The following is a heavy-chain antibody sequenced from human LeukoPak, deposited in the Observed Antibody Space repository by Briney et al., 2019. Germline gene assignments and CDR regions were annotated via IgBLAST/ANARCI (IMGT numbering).Heavy chain of an antibody. CDR1: GFTFSSYS. CDR3: ARKYFESSAYSDH. CDR2: ISGNGGSI. J-gene: IGHJ4*02. Sequence: GGSLRLSCAASGFTFSSYSLYWVRQAPGKGLECVSGISGNGGSIYYANSVKGRFTISRDNSNNTLYLQMGSLRPEDMALYYCARKYFESSAYSDHWGQGTLVTVSS. V-gene: IGHV3-64*01. D-gene: IGHD3-22*01.